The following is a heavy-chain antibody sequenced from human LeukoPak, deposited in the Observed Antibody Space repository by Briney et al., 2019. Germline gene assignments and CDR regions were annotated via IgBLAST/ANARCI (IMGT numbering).Heavy chain of an antibody. D-gene: IGHD5-18*01. V-gene: IGHV3-66*01. CDR2: IYSGGTT. J-gene: IGHJ4*02. CDR3: ARDPPAVTANTYG. Sequence: PGESLRLSCAASGFTVSNNYMNWVRQAPGKGLEWVSLIYSGGTTYYADSVKGRFTISRDGSKNTLYLQMNSLRVEDTAVYYCARDPPAVTANTYGWGQGTLVTVSS. CDR1: GFTVSNNY.